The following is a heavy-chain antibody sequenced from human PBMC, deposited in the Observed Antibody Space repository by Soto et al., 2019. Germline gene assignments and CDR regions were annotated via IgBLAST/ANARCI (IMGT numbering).Heavy chain of an antibody. J-gene: IGHJ4*02. CDR2: TRNKANSFTT. V-gene: IGHV3-72*01. CDR3: TRGGSGSGPFRFDY. CDR1: GFTFSDHY. D-gene: IGHD3-10*01. Sequence: EVQLAESGGGLVQPGGSLRLSCAVSGFTFSDHYMDWVRQVPGKGLEWVARTRNKANSFTTEYAASVKGRFTISRDESRSALCLQMNSLKAEDTAVYYCTRGGSGSGPFRFDYWGQGTLVTVSS.